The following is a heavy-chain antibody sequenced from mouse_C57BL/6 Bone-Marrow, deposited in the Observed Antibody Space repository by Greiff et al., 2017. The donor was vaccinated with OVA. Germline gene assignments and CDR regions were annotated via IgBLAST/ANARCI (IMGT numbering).Heavy chain of an antibody. V-gene: IGHV1-69*01. J-gene: IGHJ3*01. CDR2: IDPSDSYT. CDR1: GYTFTSYW. Sequence: VQLQQPGAELVMPGASVKLSCKASGYTFTSYWMHWVKQRPGQGLEWIGEIDPSDSYTKYNPKFKGKSTLTVDKSSSTAYMQLSSLTSEVSAVYYCARFDWCAYWGQGTLVTVSA. CDR3: ARFDWCAY.